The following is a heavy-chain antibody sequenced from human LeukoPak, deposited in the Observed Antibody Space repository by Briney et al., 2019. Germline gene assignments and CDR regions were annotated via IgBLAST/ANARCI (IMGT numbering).Heavy chain of an antibody. Sequence: PGGSLRLSCAASGFTFSSYDMHWVRQAPGKGLKWVAVISFDANSKYYVDSVKGRFTISRDNSKNMLYLQMNSLRAEDTAVYYCARDGRAVAGEHDYWGQGTLVTVSS. CDR3: ARDGRAVAGEHDY. CDR2: ISFDANSK. CDR1: GFTFSSYD. J-gene: IGHJ4*02. D-gene: IGHD6-19*01. V-gene: IGHV3-30*03.